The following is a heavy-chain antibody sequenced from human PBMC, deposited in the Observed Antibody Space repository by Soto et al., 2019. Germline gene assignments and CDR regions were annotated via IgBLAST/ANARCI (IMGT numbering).Heavy chain of an antibody. V-gene: IGHV3-7*01. CDR1: GFTFSSYW. CDR2: IKQDGSEK. J-gene: IGHJ4*02. CDR3: ARGGYSYGYTLSPDFDY. D-gene: IGHD5-18*01. Sequence: EVQLVESGGGLVQPGGSLRLSCAASGFTFSSYWMSWVRQAPGKGLGWVANIKQDGSEKDYVDSVKGRFTISRDNAKNSLYLQMNSLRAEDTAVYYCARGGYSYGYTLSPDFDYWGQGTLVTVSS.